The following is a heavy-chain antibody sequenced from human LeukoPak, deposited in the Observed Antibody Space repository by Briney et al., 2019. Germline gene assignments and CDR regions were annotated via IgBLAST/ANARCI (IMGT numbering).Heavy chain of an antibody. J-gene: IGHJ4*02. CDR3: AKLQQQLVQFDY. CDR1: GLTFSSYG. Sequence: GGSLRLSCAASGLTFSSYGMHWVRQAPGKGLEWVAFIRYDGSNKYYADSVKGRFTISRDNSKNTLYLQMNSLRAEDTAVYYCAKLQQQLVQFDYWGQGTLVTVSS. CDR2: IRYDGSNK. D-gene: IGHD6-13*01. V-gene: IGHV3-30*02.